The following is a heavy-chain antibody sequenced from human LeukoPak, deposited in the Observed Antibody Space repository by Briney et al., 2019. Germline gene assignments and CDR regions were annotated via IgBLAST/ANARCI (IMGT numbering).Heavy chain of an antibody. V-gene: IGHV3-21*04. D-gene: IGHD4-17*01. CDR3: ARDSPIAYGVPGEASSDY. J-gene: IGHJ4*02. Sequence: AGGSLRLSCATSGFTFKSYAMNWVRQSPGKGLEWVSSISGDSTDIYYADSLMGRSTISRDNAKNSLYLQMNSLSVEDTAVYYCARDSPIAYGVPGEASSDYWGQGTLVTVSS. CDR2: ISGDSTDI. CDR1: GFTFKSYA.